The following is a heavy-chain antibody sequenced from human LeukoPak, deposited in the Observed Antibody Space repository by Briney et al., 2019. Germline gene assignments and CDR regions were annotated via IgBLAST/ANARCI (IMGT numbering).Heavy chain of an antibody. CDR2: INHSGST. Sequence: SETLSLTCAVYGGSFSGYYWSWIRQPPAKGLEWIGEINHSGSTNYNPPLKSRVTISVDTSKNQFSLKLSSVTAADTAVYYCARAVLGVRFLEWLPSRYYGMDVWGQGTTVTVSS. J-gene: IGHJ6*02. D-gene: IGHD3-3*01. V-gene: IGHV4-34*01. CDR1: GGSFSGYY. CDR3: ARAVLGVRFLEWLPSRYYGMDV.